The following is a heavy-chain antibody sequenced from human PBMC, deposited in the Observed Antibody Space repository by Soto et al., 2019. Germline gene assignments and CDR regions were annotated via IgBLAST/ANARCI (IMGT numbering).Heavy chain of an antibody. CDR2: ISYSGST. D-gene: IGHD3-10*01. Sequence: SETLSLTCTVSGGPINDYYWSWIRQTPGKGLEWIGYISYSGSTHYNPSLKSRVTISLDTSKSQFSLILSSVTAADTAVYYCARTITMVRIFSYYYFLHIWCQGTTVTVS. CDR3: ARTITMVRIFSYYYFLHI. CDR1: GGPINDYY. V-gene: IGHV4-59*01. J-gene: IGHJ6*02.